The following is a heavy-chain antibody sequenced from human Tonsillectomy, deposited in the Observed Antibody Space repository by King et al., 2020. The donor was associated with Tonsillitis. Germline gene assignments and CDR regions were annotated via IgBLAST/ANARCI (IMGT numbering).Heavy chain of an antibody. CDR2: IFSSGSI. CDR1: GDAISSSNYY. Sequence: VQLQESGPGLVKPSETLSLTCTVSGDAISSSNYYWGWIRQPPGKGLEWIGNIFSSGSIYYSPSFKSRITISVDTSKNQFYLKLKSVTAADTAVYYCAGHYTRRGPLSGNFDNWGQGTRVIVSS. CDR3: AGHYTRRGPLSGNFDN. D-gene: IGHD1-14*01. J-gene: IGHJ4*02. V-gene: IGHV4-39*01.